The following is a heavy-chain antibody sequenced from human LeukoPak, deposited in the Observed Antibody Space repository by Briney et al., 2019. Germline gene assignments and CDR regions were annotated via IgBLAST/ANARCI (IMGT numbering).Heavy chain of an antibody. D-gene: IGHD6-13*01. Sequence: GASVTVSCKASGYTFTDYYLHWVRQAPGQGHEWMGCINPNSGGTDYAQKSQGRVTMTRDTSISTAYMELSSLTSDDTAIYYCARGRTPAGGRVLDGYWGQGTLVTVSS. CDR2: INPNSGGT. J-gene: IGHJ4*02. V-gene: IGHV1-2*02. CDR3: ARGRTPAGGRVLDGY. CDR1: GYTFTDYY.